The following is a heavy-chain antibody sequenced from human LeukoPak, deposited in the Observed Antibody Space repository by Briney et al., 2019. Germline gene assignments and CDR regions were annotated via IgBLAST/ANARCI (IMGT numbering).Heavy chain of an antibody. J-gene: IGHJ1*01. CDR2: IYYSGST. V-gene: IGHV4-59*01. D-gene: IGHD3-22*01. Sequence: SETLSLTCTVSGDSISSYYWSWIRQPPGKGLEWIGYIYYSGSTNYNPSLKSRVTISVDTSKNQFSLKLSSVTAADTAVYYCASDYYDSSGYLEYFQHWGQGTLVTVSS. CDR3: ASDYYDSSGYLEYFQH. CDR1: GDSISSYY.